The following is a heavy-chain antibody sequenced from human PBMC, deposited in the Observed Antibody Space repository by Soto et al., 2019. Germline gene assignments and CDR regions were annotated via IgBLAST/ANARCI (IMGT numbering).Heavy chain of an antibody. D-gene: IGHD3-10*01. CDR1: GDSVSSDSYF. Sequence: EPLSLTCTVSGDSVSSDSYFWTWIRQPPGKGLEWIAYISYTGDTNYNPSLKSRVTISVDTSTNQFFLTLTSVTAADTAVYFCARLLWFGEPFDYWGQGTLVTVSS. J-gene: IGHJ4*02. CDR2: ISYTGDT. V-gene: IGHV4-61*01. CDR3: ARLLWFGEPFDY.